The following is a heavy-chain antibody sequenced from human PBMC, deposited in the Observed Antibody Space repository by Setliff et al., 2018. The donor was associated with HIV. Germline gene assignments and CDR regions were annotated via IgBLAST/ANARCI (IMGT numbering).Heavy chain of an antibody. D-gene: IGHD6-6*01. CDR1: GFTFSSYM. CDR3: ASGYSSSSPRRDY. Sequence: GGSLRLSCAASGFTFSSYMMNWVRQAPGKGLEWVSGISDSGGSTYYAESVKGRFTISRDNSKNTLNLQMNSLRAEDTAVYYCASGYSSSSPRRDYWGQGTLVTVSS. CDR2: ISDSGGST. V-gene: IGHV3-23*01. J-gene: IGHJ4*02.